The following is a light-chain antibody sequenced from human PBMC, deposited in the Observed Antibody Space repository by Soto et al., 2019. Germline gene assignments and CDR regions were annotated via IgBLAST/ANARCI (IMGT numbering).Light chain of an antibody. CDR3: LSFDSSLSVV. Sequence: QPVLTQPPSVSGAPGQRVTISCTGSSSNIGAGYDVHWYQQVPGRAPKRLIFGNTNRPSGVPDRFSGSKSGTSASLAITGLQAEDEADYYCLSFDSSLSVVLGGGTKLTVL. CDR1: SSNIGAGYD. J-gene: IGLJ2*01. V-gene: IGLV1-40*01. CDR2: GNT.